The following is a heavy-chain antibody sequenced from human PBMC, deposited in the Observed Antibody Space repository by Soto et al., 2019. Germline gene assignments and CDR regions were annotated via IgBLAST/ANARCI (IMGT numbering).Heavy chain of an antibody. Sequence: QVHLVQSGAEVKKPGASVTVSCKASGYTFTVYYIHWLRQAPGQGREWRGWINPDSGATNYAKKFQGRVIMTRDTSTSTAYMEFSSLRSDDTALYYCARRLTNSGICYSGMDVWGQGTTVTVSS. CDR1: GYTFTVYY. CDR2: INPDSGAT. J-gene: IGHJ6*02. V-gene: IGHV1-2*02. D-gene: IGHD6-25*01. CDR3: ARRLTNSGICYSGMDV.